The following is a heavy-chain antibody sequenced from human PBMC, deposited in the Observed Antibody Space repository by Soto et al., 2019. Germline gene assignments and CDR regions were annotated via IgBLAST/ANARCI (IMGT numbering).Heavy chain of an antibody. D-gene: IGHD3-3*01. V-gene: IGHV3-21*01. CDR3: ARPGLEGVVRSGSPGDI. J-gene: IGHJ3*02. CDR1: GFTFSSYS. Sequence: GGSLRLSCAASGFTFSSYSMNWVRQAPGKGLEWVSSISSSSSYIYYADSVKGRFTISRDNAKNSLYLQMNSLRAEDTAVYYCARPGLEGVVRSGSPGDIWGQGTMVTVSS. CDR2: ISSSSSYI.